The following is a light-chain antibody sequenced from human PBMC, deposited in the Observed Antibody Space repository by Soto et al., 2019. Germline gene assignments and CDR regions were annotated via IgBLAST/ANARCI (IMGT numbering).Light chain of an antibody. CDR3: QQLNSYPLT. CDR2: AAS. CDR1: QGIRSY. V-gene: IGKV1-9*01. J-gene: IGKJ4*02. Sequence: IQLTQSPSSLSSSVGERVTITCRASQGIRSYLAWYQQKPGKAPKLLIYAASTLQSGVPSRCSGSGSGTDFTLTISRLQPEDFASYYCQQLNSYPLTFGGGTKVEIK.